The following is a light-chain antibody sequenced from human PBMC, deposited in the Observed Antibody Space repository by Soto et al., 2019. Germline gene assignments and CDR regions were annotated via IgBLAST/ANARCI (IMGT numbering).Light chain of an antibody. CDR2: NSS. J-gene: IGKJ1*01. V-gene: IGKV3-20*01. CDR1: QSVRSNY. CDR3: QQYRDLPQT. Sequence: EIVLTQSPGTLSLSPGERATLSCRASQSVRSNYLAWYQQKPGQAPRLLIYNSSTRATGIPDRFSGSGSGTDFPLTISRLEPEDFALYYCQQYRDLPQTFGQGTQVEIK.